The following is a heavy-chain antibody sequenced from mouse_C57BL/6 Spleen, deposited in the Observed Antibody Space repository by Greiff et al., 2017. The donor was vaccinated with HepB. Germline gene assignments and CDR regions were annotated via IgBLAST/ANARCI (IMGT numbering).Heavy chain of an antibody. CDR2: INPNYGTT. D-gene: IGHD1-1*01. V-gene: IGHV1-63*01. CDR3: ARERYYGSNLYAMDY. J-gene: IGHJ4*01. CDR1: GYTFTNYW. Sequence: VQLQQSGAELVRPGTSVKMSCKASGYTFTNYWIGWAKQRPGHGLEWIGVINPNYGTTSYNQKFKGKATLTVDQSSSTAYMQLNSLTSEDSAVYYCARERYYGSNLYAMDYWGQGTSVTVSS.